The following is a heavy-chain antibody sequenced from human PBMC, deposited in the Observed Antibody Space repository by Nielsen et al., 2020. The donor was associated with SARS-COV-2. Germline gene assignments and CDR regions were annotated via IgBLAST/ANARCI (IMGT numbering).Heavy chain of an antibody. J-gene: IGHJ4*02. Sequence: SETLSLTCTVSGGSISSSSYYWGWIRQPPGKGLEWIGSIYYSGSTYYNPSLKSRVTISVDTSKNQFSLKLSSVTAADTAVYYCASLPTGSGYLDDYWGQGTLVTVSS. CDR2: IYYSGST. CDR1: GGSISSSSYY. V-gene: IGHV4-39*01. CDR3: ASLPTGSGYLDDY. D-gene: IGHD3-22*01.